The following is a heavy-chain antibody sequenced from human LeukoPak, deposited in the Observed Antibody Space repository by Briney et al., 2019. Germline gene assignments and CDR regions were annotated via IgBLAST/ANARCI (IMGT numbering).Heavy chain of an antibody. V-gene: IGHV1-18*01. J-gene: IGHJ4*02. Sequence: ASVKVSCKASGYTFFSYGISWVRQAPGQGLEWMGWISAYNGDTNYTQKFQGKVTMTTDTSTNTAYMELRSLRSDDTAVYYCARVGATFLSDYWGQGTPVTVSS. D-gene: IGHD1-26*01. CDR1: GYTFFSYG. CDR3: ARVGATFLSDY. CDR2: ISAYNGDT.